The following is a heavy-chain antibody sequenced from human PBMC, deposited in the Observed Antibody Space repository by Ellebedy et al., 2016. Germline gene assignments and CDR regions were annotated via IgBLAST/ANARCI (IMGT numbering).Heavy chain of an antibody. J-gene: IGHJ4*02. CDR3: ARHAKYVRTNYDF. V-gene: IGHV4-39*01. Sequence: SETLSLTCTVSGGSITNTNFYWGWIRQPPGKGLEWIGSISYGGSTYYKPSLRSRVSMSIDASKNQFSLKWNSVTAADTALYYCARHAKYVRTNYDFWGQGTLVTVSA. CDR1: GGSITNTNFY. CDR2: ISYGGST. D-gene: IGHD3-10*02.